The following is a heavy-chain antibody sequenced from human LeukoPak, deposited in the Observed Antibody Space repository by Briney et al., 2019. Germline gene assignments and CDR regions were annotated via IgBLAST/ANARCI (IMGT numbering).Heavy chain of an antibody. D-gene: IGHD3-10*01. J-gene: IGHJ4*02. V-gene: IGHV4-30-4*01. CDR1: GGSVSSGGYY. Sequence: PSQTLSLTCTVSGGSVSSGGYYWSWIRQPPGKGLEWIGYIYYSGSTYYNPSLKSRVTISVGTSRNQFSLRLSSVTAADTAVYYCARVGLYVGSGSYYFDYWGQGTLVTVSS. CDR2: IYYSGST. CDR3: ARVGLYVGSGSYYFDY.